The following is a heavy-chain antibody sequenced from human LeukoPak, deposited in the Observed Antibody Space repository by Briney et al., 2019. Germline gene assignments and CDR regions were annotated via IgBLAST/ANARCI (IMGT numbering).Heavy chain of an antibody. CDR3: ASYLTSIPSGMDV. Sequence: GGSLRLSCAASGFTFSSYAMTWVRQAPGKGLEWVSAISGSGGSPKYADSVKGRFTITRANSKNTLYLQMNSLRAEDTAVYYCASYLTSIPSGMDVWGQGTTVTVSS. V-gene: IGHV3-23*01. CDR1: GFTFSSYA. D-gene: IGHD1-26*01. CDR2: ISGSGGSP. J-gene: IGHJ6*02.